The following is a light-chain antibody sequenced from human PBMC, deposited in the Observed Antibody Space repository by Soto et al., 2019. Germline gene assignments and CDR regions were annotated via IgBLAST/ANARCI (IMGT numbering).Light chain of an antibody. J-gene: IGKJ5*01. V-gene: IGKV3D-11*01. CDR1: QGVSSY. CDR2: DAS. Sequence: EIVLTQSPATLSLSPGGRATLSCRASQGVSSYLAWYQQKPGQAPRLLIYDASNRATGIPARFSGSGPGTDFTLTISSLEPEDFAVYYCQQRSNWPPITFGQGTRLEIK. CDR3: QQRSNWPPIT.